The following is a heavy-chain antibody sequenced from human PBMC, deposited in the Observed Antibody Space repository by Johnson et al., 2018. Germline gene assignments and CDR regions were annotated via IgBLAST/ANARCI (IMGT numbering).Heavy chain of an antibody. V-gene: IGHV1-69*01. CDR3: ARVETTVTTYGMDV. Sequence: VQLLETGGGLVPPGSSVKVSCKASGGTFSSYAISWVRQAPGQGLEWMGGIIPIFGTANYAQKFQGRVTITADESTSTAYMELSSLRSEDTAVYYCARVETTVTTYGMDVWGQGTTVTVSS. CDR2: IIPIFGTA. D-gene: IGHD4-17*01. J-gene: IGHJ6*02. CDR1: GGTFSSYA.